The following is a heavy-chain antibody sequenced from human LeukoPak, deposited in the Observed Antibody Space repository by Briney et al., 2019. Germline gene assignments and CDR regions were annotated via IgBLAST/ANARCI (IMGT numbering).Heavy chain of an antibody. CDR3: TRGAGWLIDY. D-gene: IGHD3-16*01. CDR1: TGSIGRDY. V-gene: IGHV4-59*01. CDR2: VYYNGNT. Sequence: PSETLSLTCTLSTGSIGRDYWSWIRQPPGKGLEWIGYVYYNGNTIYNPSRKSRVTISVDTSKNQFSLNVTSVTAADTAVYYCTRGAGWLIDYWGQGILVTVSS. J-gene: IGHJ4*02.